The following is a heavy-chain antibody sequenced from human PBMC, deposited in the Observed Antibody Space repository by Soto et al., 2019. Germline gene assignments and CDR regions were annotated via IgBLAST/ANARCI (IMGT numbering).Heavy chain of an antibody. D-gene: IGHD1-20*01. V-gene: IGHV3-48*02. Sequence: EVQLVESGGGLVQPGGSLRISCTASGFTFSSRAMNWVRQFPGRGLEWVSYISSSSSNIDYADSVKGRFTVSRDNAKNSLYLQMNTLRDEDTAVYYCASDRSLGSNWYYYLESWGQGTLVTVSS. CDR2: ISSSSSNI. CDR3: ASDRSLGSNWYYYLES. J-gene: IGHJ4*02. CDR1: GFTFSSRA.